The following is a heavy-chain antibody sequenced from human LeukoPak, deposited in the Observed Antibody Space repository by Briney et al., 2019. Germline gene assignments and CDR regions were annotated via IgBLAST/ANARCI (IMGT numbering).Heavy chain of an antibody. J-gene: IGHJ4*02. CDR2: IRYDGSNK. V-gene: IGHV3-30*02. CDR1: GFTFSSYG. CDR3: AKAPRDGYNAYFDY. Sequence: PGGSLRLSCAASGFTFSSYGMHWVRQAPGKGLEWVAFIRYDGSNKYYAGSVKGRFTISRDNSKNTLYLQMNSLRAEDTAVYYCAKAPRDGYNAYFDYWGQGTLVTVSS. D-gene: IGHD5-24*01.